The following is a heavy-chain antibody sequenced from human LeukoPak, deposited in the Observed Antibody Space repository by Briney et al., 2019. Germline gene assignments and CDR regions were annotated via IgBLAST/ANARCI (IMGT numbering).Heavy chain of an antibody. Sequence: GASVKVSCKASGYTFTSYDINWVRQATGQGLEWMGWMNPNSGNTGYAQKFQGRVTITRNTSISTAYMELSSLRSEDTAVYYCARRPGYHDAFDIWGQGTMVTVSS. CDR1: GYTFTSYD. V-gene: IGHV1-8*03. CDR2: MNPNSGNT. CDR3: ARRPGYHDAFDI. D-gene: IGHD6-25*01. J-gene: IGHJ3*02.